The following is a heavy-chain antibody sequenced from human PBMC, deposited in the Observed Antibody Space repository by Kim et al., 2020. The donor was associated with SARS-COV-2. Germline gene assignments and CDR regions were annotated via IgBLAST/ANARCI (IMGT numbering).Heavy chain of an antibody. J-gene: IGHJ6*02. CDR3: ARDTFWNRPRPTGARGYGMDV. CDR2: INSDGSST. CDR1: GFTFSSFL. D-gene: IGHD1-1*01. Sequence: GGSLRLSCAASGFTFSSFLMHWVRQAPGKGLVCVSRINSDGSSTTYADSVKGRFTISRDNAKNTLYLQMNSLRAEDTAVYYCARDTFWNRPRPTGARGYGMDVWGQGTTVTVSS. V-gene: IGHV3-74*01.